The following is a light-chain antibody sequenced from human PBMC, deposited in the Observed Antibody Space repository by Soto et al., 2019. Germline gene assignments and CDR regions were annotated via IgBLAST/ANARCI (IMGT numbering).Light chain of an antibody. V-gene: IGKV3D-20*01. J-gene: IGKJ1*01. Sequence: EIVMTQSPATLSVSPGERATLSCRASQSVSSNLAWYQQKPGLAPRLLIYATSSRATGIPDRFSGGGSGIDFTLTISRLEPEDFAVYYCQQYGSSGTFGQGTKVDI. CDR2: ATS. CDR1: QSVSSN. CDR3: QQYGSSGT.